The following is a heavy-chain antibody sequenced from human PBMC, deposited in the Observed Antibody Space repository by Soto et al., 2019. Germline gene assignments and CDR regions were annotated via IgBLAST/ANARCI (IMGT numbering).Heavy chain of an antibody. V-gene: IGHV4-31*03. Sequence: SETLSLTCTVSGVSISSGGYCWSWIRQHPGKGLEWIGYIYYSGSTYYNPSLKSRVTISVDTSKNQFSLKLSSVTAAGTAVYYCARASSSHADFDYWGQGTLVTVS. D-gene: IGHD2-2*01. CDR2: IYYSGST. J-gene: IGHJ4*02. CDR1: GVSISSGGYC. CDR3: ARASSSHADFDY.